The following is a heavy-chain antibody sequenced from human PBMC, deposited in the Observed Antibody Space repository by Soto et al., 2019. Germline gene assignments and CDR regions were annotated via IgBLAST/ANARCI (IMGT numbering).Heavy chain of an antibody. V-gene: IGHV3-23*01. Sequence: GVSLRLSSAVSGFTFGSYAMSWVRQAPGKGLEWVSAISGSGGSTYYADSVKGRFTISRDNSKNTLYLQMNSLRAEDTAVYYCAKDSGDYGDFAPDYWGQGTLVTVSS. D-gene: IGHD4-17*01. CDR3: AKDSGDYGDFAPDY. CDR2: ISGSGGST. CDR1: GFTFGSYA. J-gene: IGHJ4*02.